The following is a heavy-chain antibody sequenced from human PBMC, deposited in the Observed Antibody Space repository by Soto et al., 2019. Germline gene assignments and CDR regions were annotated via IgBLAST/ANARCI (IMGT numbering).Heavy chain of an antibody. J-gene: IGHJ4*02. D-gene: IGHD4-4*01. Sequence: GGSLRLSCVASGISFSGYAMTWVRQAPGKGLECVSAISGTGDRTFYADSVTGRFTISRDNSKNTVDLQMRSLRAEDTAVYYCAKVEEMTTTYYFDYWGRGTQVTVSS. CDR1: GISFSGYA. CDR3: AKVEEMTTTYYFDY. CDR2: ISGTGDRT. V-gene: IGHV3-23*01.